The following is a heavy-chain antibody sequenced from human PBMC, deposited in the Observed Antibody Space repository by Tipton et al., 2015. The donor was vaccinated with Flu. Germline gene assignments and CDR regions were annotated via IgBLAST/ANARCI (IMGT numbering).Heavy chain of an antibody. V-gene: IGHV4-34*01. D-gene: IGHD3-22*01. CDR3: ARGIGQDLYYYYGMDV. J-gene: IGHJ6*02. CDR2: INHSGST. CDR1: DGSFSGYY. Sequence: TLSLTCAVYDGSFSGYYWSWIRQPPGKGLEWIGEINHSGSTNYNPSLKSRVTISVDTSKNQFSLKLSSVTAADTAVYYCARGIGQDLYYYYGMDVWGQGTTVTVSS.